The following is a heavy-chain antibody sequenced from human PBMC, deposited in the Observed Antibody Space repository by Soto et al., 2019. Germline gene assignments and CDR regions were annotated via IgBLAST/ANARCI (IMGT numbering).Heavy chain of an antibody. CDR3: SRYSITMFGGVRYGMDV. CDR1: GFTFSTYA. CDR2: ISGSGGTT. Sequence: EVQLLESGGGLVQPGGSLRLSCAASGFTFSTYAMNWVRQAPGKGLEWVSTISGSGGTTYYADSVKGRFTISRDNSKNTLYLQMNSLRAEDTAVYYCSRYSITMFGGVRYGMDVWGQGTTVTVSS. V-gene: IGHV3-23*01. D-gene: IGHD3-10*01. J-gene: IGHJ6*02.